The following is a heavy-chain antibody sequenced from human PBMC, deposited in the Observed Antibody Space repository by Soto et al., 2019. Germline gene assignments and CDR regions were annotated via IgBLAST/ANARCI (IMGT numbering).Heavy chain of an antibody. D-gene: IGHD6-13*01. V-gene: IGHV1-24*01. Sequence: ASVKVSCKVSGYTLTELSMHWVRQAPGKGLEWMGGFDPEDGETIYAQKFQGRVTMTEDTSTDTAYMELSSLRSEDTAVYYCATGRAVAAAGQGYFDYWGQGTLVTVSS. CDR2: FDPEDGET. CDR1: GYTLTELS. J-gene: IGHJ4*02. CDR3: ATGRAVAAAGQGYFDY.